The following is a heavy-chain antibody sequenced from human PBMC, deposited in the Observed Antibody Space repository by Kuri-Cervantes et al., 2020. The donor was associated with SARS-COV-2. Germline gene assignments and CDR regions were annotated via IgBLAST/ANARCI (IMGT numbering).Heavy chain of an antibody. D-gene: IGHD7-27*01. V-gene: IGHV1-2*02. Sequence: DSVKVSCKASGYTFTGYYMHWVRQAPGQGLEWTGWINPNSGCTNYAQKLQGRVTMTTDTSTSTAYMELRSLRSDDTAVYYCAVLTGESGPYYYYYGMDVWGQETTVTVSS. CDR3: AVLTGESGPYYYYYGMDV. J-gene: IGHJ6*02. CDR2: INPNSGCT. CDR1: GYTFTGYY.